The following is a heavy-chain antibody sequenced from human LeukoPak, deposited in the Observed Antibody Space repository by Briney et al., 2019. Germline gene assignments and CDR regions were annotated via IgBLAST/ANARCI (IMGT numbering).Heavy chain of an antibody. D-gene: IGHD4-17*01. CDR3: AKKAHYDAYAKYFDY. V-gene: IGHV3-23*01. CDR1: GFTFSGYW. Sequence: GGSLRLSCAASGFTFSGYWMSWVRQAPGKGLEWVSILSDSGVYTYYADSVKGRFTISRDNSNNMLYLQMNSLRAEDTAVYYCAKKAHYDAYAKYFDYWGQGTLVTVSS. CDR2: LSDSGVYT. J-gene: IGHJ4*02.